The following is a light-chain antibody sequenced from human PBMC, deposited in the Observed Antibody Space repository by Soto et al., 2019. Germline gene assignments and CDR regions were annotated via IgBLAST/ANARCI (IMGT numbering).Light chain of an antibody. Sequence: QSALTQPPSASGSPGQSVTISCTGTSSDVGGYNYVSWYQQHPGKAPKLMIYEVSKRPSGVPDRFSGSKSGNTASLTVSGLQAEEEADYYCSSNAGSNNLGVFGGGTKLTVL. V-gene: IGLV2-8*01. J-gene: IGLJ2*01. CDR1: SSDVGGYNY. CDR3: SSNAGSNNLGV. CDR2: EVS.